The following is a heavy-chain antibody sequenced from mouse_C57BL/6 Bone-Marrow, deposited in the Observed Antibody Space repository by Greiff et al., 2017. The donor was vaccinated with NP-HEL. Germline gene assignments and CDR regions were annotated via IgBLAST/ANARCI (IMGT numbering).Heavy chain of an antibody. J-gene: IGHJ4*01. CDR1: GYSITSGYY. V-gene: IGHV3-6*01. CDR2: ISYDGSN. Sequence: EVKVEESGPGLVKPSQSLSLTCSVTGYSITSGYYWNWIRQFPGNKLEWMGYISYDGSNNYNPSLKNRISITRDTSKNQFFLKLNSVTTEDTATYYCARYHYKDAMDYWGQGTSVTVSS. CDR3: ARYHYKDAMDY. D-gene: IGHD2-12*01.